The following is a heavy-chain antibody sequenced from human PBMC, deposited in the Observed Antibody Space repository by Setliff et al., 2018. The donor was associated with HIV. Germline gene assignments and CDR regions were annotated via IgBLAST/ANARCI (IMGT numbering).Heavy chain of an antibody. CDR1: EFTFINTW. CDR3: STTASNGYPWALDI. CDR2: IKQDGSEK. V-gene: IGHV3-7*03. D-gene: IGHD3-22*01. Sequence: LRLSCAASEFTFINTWMSWVRQAPGKGLEWVANIKQDGSEKYYVDSVKGRFTISRDNAKNSLYLQMNSLKTEDTAVYYCSTTASNGYPWALDIWGQGTMVTVSS. J-gene: IGHJ3*02.